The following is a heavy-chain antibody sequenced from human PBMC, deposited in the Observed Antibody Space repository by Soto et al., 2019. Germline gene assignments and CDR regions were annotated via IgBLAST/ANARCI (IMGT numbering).Heavy chain of an antibody. J-gene: IGHJ5*02. CDR2: IYYSGST. Sequence: QVQLQESGPGLVKPMETLSLTCTVSGGSVSSGSYYWSWIGQPPGKGLEWIGYIYYSGSTNYNPSLRSRVTISVDSSKNQFSLKLSSVTAADTAVYYCARDRRFLEWLPRNWCDPWGQGTLVIVSS. V-gene: IGHV4-61*01. CDR1: GGSVSSGSYY. CDR3: ARDRRFLEWLPRNWCDP. D-gene: IGHD3-3*01.